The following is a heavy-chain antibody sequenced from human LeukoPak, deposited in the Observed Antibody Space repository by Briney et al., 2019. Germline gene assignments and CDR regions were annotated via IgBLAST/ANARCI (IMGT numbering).Heavy chain of an antibody. CDR3: ARTGDSSGYSSDAFDI. V-gene: IGHV5-51*01. CDR2: IYPGDSDT. Sequence: GESLKISCKGSGYSFTGYWIGWVRQMPGKGLEWMGIIYPGDSDTRYSPSFQGQVTISADKSISTAYLQWSSLKASDTAMYYCARTGDSSGYSSDAFDIWGQGTMVTVSS. J-gene: IGHJ3*02. CDR1: GYSFTGYW. D-gene: IGHD3-22*01.